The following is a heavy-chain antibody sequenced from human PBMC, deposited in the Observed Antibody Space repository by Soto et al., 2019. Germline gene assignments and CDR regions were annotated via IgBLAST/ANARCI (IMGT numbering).Heavy chain of an antibody. D-gene: IGHD6-19*01. CDR2: ISGSGGST. CDR1: GFTFSSYA. V-gene: IGHV3-23*01. CDR3: ASRTSGWYFDY. J-gene: IGHJ4*02. Sequence: EVQLLESGGGLVQPGGSLRLSCTASGFTFSSYAMNWVRQAPGKGLERVSVISGSGGSTYYADSVKGRFTISRDNSKNTLYLQMNSLRAEDTAVYYCASRTSGWYFDYWGQGTLVTVSS.